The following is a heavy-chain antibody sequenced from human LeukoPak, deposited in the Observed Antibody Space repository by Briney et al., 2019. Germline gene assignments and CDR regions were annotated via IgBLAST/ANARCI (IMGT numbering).Heavy chain of an antibody. D-gene: IGHD5-12*01. V-gene: IGHV4-39*07. CDR3: ARDLGGYGAYYYYGMDV. CDR1: GGSISSSSYY. Sequence: PSETLSLTCTVSGGSISSSSYYWGWIRQPPGKGLEWIGSIYYSGSTYYNPSLKSRVTISVDTFKNQFSLKLSSVTAADTAVYYCARDLGGYGAYYYYGMDVWGQGTTVTVSS. J-gene: IGHJ6*02. CDR2: IYYSGST.